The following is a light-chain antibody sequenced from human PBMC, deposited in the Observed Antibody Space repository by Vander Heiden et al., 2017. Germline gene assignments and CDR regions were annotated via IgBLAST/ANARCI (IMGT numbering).Light chain of an antibody. CDR3: QQYYNYPFT. V-gene: IGKV1-8*01. Sequence: AIRMTHSPSSFSAATGDRVTITCRASQDISSYLAWYQQRPGKAPKLLIFDASTMQSGAPSRFSGSGSGTDFTLTIDCLQSEDFGTYYCQQYYNYPFTFGPGTRVDIK. CDR2: DAS. CDR1: QDISSY. J-gene: IGKJ3*01.